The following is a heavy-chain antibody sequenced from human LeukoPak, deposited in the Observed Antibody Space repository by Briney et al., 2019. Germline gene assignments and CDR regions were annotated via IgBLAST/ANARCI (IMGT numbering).Heavy chain of an antibody. CDR2: ISYDGSNK. CDR3: ARNAPVSSGWQPHFDY. CDR1: GFTFSSYA. J-gene: IGHJ4*02. V-gene: IGHV3-30*04. Sequence: GGSLRLSCAASGFTFSSYAMHWVRQAPGKGLEWVAVISYDGSNKYYADSVKGRFTISRDNSKNTLYLQMNSLRAEDTAVYYCARNAPVSSGWQPHFDYWGQGTLVTVSS. D-gene: IGHD6-19*01.